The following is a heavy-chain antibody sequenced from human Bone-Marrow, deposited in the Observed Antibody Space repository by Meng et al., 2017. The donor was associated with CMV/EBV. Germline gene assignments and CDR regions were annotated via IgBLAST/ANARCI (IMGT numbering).Heavy chain of an antibody. CDR1: GFTFSSYS. CDR2: ISSSSSYI. J-gene: IGHJ3*02. CDR3: ARAGDRARWIQLWLVAFDI. D-gene: IGHD5-18*01. V-gene: IGHV3-21*01. Sequence: GGSLRLSCAASGFTFSSYSMNWVRQAPGKGLEWVSSISSSSSYIYYADSVKGRFTISRDNAKNSLYLQMNSLRAEDTAVYYCARAGDRARWIQLWLVAFDIWGQGTMVTVSS.